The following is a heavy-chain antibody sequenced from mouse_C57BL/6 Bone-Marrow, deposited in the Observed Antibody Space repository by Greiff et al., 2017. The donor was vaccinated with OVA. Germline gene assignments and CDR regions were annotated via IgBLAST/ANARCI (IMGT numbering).Heavy chain of an antibody. CDR1: GYSFTDYN. V-gene: IGHV1-39*01. J-gene: IGHJ4*01. CDR3: AISRGHYDAIDY. Sequence: VKLQQSGPELVKPGASVKISCKASGYSFTDYNMNWVKQSNGKSLEWIGVISPNYGTTSYNQKFKGKDTLTVDQYSSKAYMQLNSLTSEDSAVEYCAISRGHYDAIDYWGQGTSVTVSS. CDR2: ISPNYGTT.